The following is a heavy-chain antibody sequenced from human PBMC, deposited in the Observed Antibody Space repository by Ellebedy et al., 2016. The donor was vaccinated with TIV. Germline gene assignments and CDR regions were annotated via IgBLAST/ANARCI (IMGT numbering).Heavy chain of an antibody. CDR1: GFTFSTYP. J-gene: IGHJ4*02. CDR3: ASSHAG. Sequence: GESLKISCAASGFTFSTYPMSWVRQAPGKGLEWVAEITPDGSKKYYLDSVKGRFTVSRDNPANSLYLQMNSLTVEDTAVYYCASSHAGWGQGTLVTVSS. V-gene: IGHV3-7*01. CDR2: ITPDGSKK.